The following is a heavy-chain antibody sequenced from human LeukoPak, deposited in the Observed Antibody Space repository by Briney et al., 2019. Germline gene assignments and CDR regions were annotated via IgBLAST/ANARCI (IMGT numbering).Heavy chain of an antibody. CDR1: GFTFSDYY. J-gene: IGHJ6*03. V-gene: IGHV3-11*01. CDR3: SEGVRFFGGAAGPFFMDV. Sequence: PGGSLRLSCAASGFTFSDYYMSWIRQAPGKGLEWVSYISSSGSTIYYADSVKGRFTISRDNAKNSLYLQMNSLRAEDTAVYYLSEGVRFFGGAAGPFFMDVWGKGTPVTVSS. D-gene: IGHD3-16*01. CDR2: ISSSGSTI.